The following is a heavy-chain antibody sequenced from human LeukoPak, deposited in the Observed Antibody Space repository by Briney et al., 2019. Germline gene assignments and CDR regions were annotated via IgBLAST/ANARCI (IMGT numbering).Heavy chain of an antibody. J-gene: IGHJ4*02. Sequence: ASVKVSCKVSGYTLTELSMHWVRQAPGKGLEWMGGFDPEDGETIYAQKFQGRVTMTEDTSTDTAYMELSSLRSEDTAVYYCATPIVVPAAMLPFALDYWGQGTLVTVSS. CDR2: FDPEDGET. D-gene: IGHD2-2*01. V-gene: IGHV1-24*01. CDR1: GYTLTELS. CDR3: ATPIVVPAAMLPFALDY.